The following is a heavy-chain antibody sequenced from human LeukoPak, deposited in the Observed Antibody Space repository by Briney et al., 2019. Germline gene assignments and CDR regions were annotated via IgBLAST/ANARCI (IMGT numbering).Heavy chain of an antibody. V-gene: IGHV3-30*18. Sequence: GGPLRLSCAASGFTLSSNGMHWVRQAPGKGLEWVAVISYDGSNKYYANSVKGRFTISRDHSKNTLYLQMNSLRAEETAVYFCAKDRGVYYNYGMDVWGQGTTVTVSS. J-gene: IGHJ6*02. CDR1: GFTLSSNG. CDR3: AKDRGVYYNYGMDV. CDR2: ISYDGSNK.